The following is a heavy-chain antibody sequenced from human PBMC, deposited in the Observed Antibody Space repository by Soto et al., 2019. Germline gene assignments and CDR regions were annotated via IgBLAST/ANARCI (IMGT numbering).Heavy chain of an antibody. CDR2: IWYDGSNK. CDR3: AKGRGTIFGVVIIYDY. D-gene: IGHD3-3*01. J-gene: IGHJ4*02. V-gene: IGHV3-33*06. Sequence: GGSLRLSCAASGFTFSSYGMHWARQGPGKGLEWVAVIWYDGSNKVYADSVKGRFTISRDNSKNTVYLQMNSLRAEDTAVYYCAKGRGTIFGVVIIYDYWGQGTLVTVSS. CDR1: GFTFSSYG.